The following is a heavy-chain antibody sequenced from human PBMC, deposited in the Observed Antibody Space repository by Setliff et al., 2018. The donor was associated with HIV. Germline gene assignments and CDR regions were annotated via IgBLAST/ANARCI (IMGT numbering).Heavy chain of an antibody. Sequence: PGGSLRLSCAVSGITFGNAWMSGVRQAPGKGLEWVGRIKSKADGGATDYAAPVKGRFSISSDDSKNMLYLQMNSLETEDTAVYYCTTDLIIRGVIIDGALRWGQGMLVTVSS. V-gene: IGHV3-15*01. CDR1: GITFGNAW. D-gene: IGHD3-10*01. CDR2: IKSKADGGAT. CDR3: TTDLIIRGVIIDGALR. J-gene: IGHJ4*02.